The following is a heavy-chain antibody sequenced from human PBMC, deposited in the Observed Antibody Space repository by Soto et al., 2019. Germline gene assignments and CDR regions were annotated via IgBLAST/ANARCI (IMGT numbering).Heavy chain of an antibody. J-gene: IGHJ4*02. CDR1: GFTFSSYG. CDR2: ISYDGSNK. V-gene: IGHV3-30*18. D-gene: IGHD2-2*01. CDR3: ANLVVVPAAGPDY. Sequence: PGGSLRLSCAASGFTFSSYGMHWVRQAPGKGLEWVAVISYDGSNKYYADSVKGRFTISRDNSKNTLYLQMNSLRAEDTAVYYCANLVVVPAAGPDYWGQGTLVTVSS.